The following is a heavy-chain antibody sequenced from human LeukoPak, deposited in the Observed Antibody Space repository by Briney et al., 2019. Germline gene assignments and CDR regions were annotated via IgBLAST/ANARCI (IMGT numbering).Heavy chain of an antibody. CDR1: GGSISSYY. CDR2: IYYSGST. Sequence: SETLSLTCTVSGGSISSYYWSWIRQPPGKGLEWIGYIYYSGSTNYNPSLKSRVTISVDTSKNQFSLKLSSVTAADTAVYYCARDNYGSGSPYGMDVWGKGTTVTVSS. J-gene: IGHJ6*04. D-gene: IGHD3-10*01. CDR3: ARDNYGSGSPYGMDV. V-gene: IGHV4-59*01.